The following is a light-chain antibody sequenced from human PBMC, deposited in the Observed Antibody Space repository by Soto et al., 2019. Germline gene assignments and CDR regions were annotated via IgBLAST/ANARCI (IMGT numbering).Light chain of an antibody. CDR2: GAS. V-gene: IGKV3-20*01. CDR1: QSVSSSF. Sequence: EIVLTQSPGTLSLSPGERATLSCRASQSVSSSFLSWYQQKPGQSPRLLIYGASGRATGIPDRFSGSGSGIDFTLTISSLEPEDFAVYYCQQYGSAPRTFGQGTKVEVK. J-gene: IGKJ1*01. CDR3: QQYGSAPRT.